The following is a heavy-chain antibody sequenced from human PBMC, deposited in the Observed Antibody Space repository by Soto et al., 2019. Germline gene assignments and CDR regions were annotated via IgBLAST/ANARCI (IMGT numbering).Heavy chain of an antibody. CDR2: IIPILGIA. D-gene: IGHD3-10*01. CDR1: GGTFSSYT. CDR3: ARPMVRGDPYYMDV. J-gene: IGHJ6*03. Sequence: SVKVSCKASGGTFSSYTISWVRQSPGQGLEWMGRIIPILGIANYAQKFQGRVTITADKSTSTAYMELSSLRSEDTAVYYCARPMVRGDPYYMDVWGKGTTVTVSS. V-gene: IGHV1-69*02.